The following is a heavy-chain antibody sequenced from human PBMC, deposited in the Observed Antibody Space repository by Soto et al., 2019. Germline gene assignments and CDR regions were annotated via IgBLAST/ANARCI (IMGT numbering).Heavy chain of an antibody. CDR3: ARERYGDYGRGTFDI. J-gene: IGHJ3*02. V-gene: IGHV6-1*01. CDR1: GDSVSNNSTA. CDR2: TYYRSKWYN. D-gene: IGHD4-17*01. Sequence: SQILSLTCAISGDSVSNNSTAWNWIRQSPSRGLEWLGRTYYRSKWYNDYAVSVKSRIIINPDTSKNQFSLQLNSVTPEDSAVYYCARERYGDYGRGTFDIWGRGTMVTVSS.